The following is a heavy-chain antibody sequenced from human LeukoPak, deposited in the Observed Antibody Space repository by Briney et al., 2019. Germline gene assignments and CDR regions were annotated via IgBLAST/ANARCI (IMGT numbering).Heavy chain of an antibody. CDR2: IYYSGST. Sequence: SETLSLTCTVSGGSISSYYWSWIRQPPGKGLEWIGYIYYSGSTNYNPSLKSRVTISVDTSKNQFSLKLSSVTAADTAVYYCARHYYYYGMDVWGQGTTVTVSS. CDR1: GGSISSYY. J-gene: IGHJ6*02. V-gene: IGHV4-59*08. CDR3: ARHYYYYGMDV.